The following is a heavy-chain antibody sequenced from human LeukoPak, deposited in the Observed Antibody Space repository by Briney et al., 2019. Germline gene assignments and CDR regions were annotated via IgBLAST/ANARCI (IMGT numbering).Heavy chain of an antibody. D-gene: IGHD3-10*01. CDR2: IYYSGST. CDR3: ARYHYYGSGGFDY. J-gene: IGHJ4*02. V-gene: IGHV4-59*12. Sequence: SGTLSLTCTVSGGSISSYYWSWIRQPPGKGLEWIGYIYYSGSTNYNPSLKSRVTISVDTSKNQFSLKLSSVTAADTAVYYCARYHYYGSGGFDYWGQGTLVTVSS. CDR1: GGSISSYY.